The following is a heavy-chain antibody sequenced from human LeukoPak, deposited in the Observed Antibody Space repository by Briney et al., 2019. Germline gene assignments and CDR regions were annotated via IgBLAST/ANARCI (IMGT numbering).Heavy chain of an antibody. V-gene: IGHV3-21*01. CDR1: GFTFSSYS. Sequence: GSLRLSCAASGFTFSSYSINWVRQAPGKGLEWVSSISSSSSYIYYADSVKGRFTISRDNAKNSLYLQMNSLRAEDTAVYYCARESLGSSGYYRDYWGQGTLVTVSS. CDR3: ARESLGSSGYYRDY. J-gene: IGHJ4*02. D-gene: IGHD3-22*01. CDR2: ISSSSSYI.